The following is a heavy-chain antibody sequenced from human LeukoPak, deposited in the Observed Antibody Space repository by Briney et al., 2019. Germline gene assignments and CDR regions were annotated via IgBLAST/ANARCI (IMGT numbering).Heavy chain of an antibody. CDR1: GGTFSSYA. D-gene: IGHD4-17*01. CDR3: AKEDYGDLDY. V-gene: IGHV1-2*06. Sequence: GSVKVSCKASGGTFSSYAISWVRQAPGQGLEWMGRINPNRGATNYAQKFQGRVTMTRDTSISTGYMELSSLRSDDTAVYYCAKEDYGDLDYWGQGTLVTVSS. CDR2: INPNRGAT. J-gene: IGHJ4*02.